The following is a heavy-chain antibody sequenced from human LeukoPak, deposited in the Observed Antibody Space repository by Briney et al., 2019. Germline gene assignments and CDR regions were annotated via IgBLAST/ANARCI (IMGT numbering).Heavy chain of an antibody. J-gene: IGHJ4*02. CDR3: ARERTGFLFISDY. CDR2: IIPILGIA. CDR1: GGTFSSYT. D-gene: IGHD1-14*01. Sequence: SVKVSCKASGGTFSSYTISWVRQAPGQGLEWMGRIIPILGIANYAQKFQGRVTITADKSTSTAYMELSSLRSEDTAVYYCARERTGFLFISDYWGQGTLVTVSS. V-gene: IGHV1-69*04.